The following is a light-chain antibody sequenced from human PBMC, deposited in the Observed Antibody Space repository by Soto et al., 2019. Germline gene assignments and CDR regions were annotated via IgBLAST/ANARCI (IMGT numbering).Light chain of an antibody. V-gene: IGLV2-8*01. CDR2: AVN. J-gene: IGLJ1*01. CDR3: SSYAGSTNYV. Sequence: QSALTHPPSASGSPGQSVASACSGTSSDVGGYQYVSWYQQYPGKAPKLMIYAVNKRPSGVPDRFSGSRSGNTASLTVSGLQAEDEADYYCSSYAGSTNYVFGTGTKVTVL. CDR1: SSDVGGYQY.